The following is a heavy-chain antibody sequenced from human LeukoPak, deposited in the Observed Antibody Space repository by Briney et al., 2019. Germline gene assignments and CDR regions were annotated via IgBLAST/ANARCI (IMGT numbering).Heavy chain of an antibody. J-gene: IGHJ4*02. V-gene: IGHV3-21*01. CDR1: GFTFSSYS. Sequence: GGSLRLSCAASGFTFSSYSMNWVRQAPGKGLEWVSSISSSSSYIYYADSVKGRFTISRDNAKNSLYLQMNSLRAEDTAVYYCARDPTAMGPFDYWGQGTLVTVSS. D-gene: IGHD2-2*01. CDR3: ARDPTAMGPFDY. CDR2: ISSSSSYI.